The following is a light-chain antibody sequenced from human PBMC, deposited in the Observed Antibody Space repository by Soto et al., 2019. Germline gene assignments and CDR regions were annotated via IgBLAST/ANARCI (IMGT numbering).Light chain of an antibody. V-gene: IGLV2-14*01. J-gene: IGLJ1*01. CDR2: EVT. Sequence: QSVLTQPASAPGSPGQSITISCTGTSGDIGSYNRVSWYQQHPGKAPKLIIYEVTDRPSGVSNRFSGSKSGNTASLTISGLQAEDEAEYYCSSYTNINTRACVFGTGTKVTVL. CDR1: SGDIGSYNR. CDR3: SSYTNINTRACV.